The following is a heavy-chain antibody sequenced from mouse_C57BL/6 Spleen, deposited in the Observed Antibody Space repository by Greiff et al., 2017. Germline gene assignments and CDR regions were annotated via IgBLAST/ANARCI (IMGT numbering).Heavy chain of an antibody. CDR1: GFNIKDDY. V-gene: IGHV14-4*01. Sequence: EVQLQQSGAELVRPGASVKLSCTASGFNIKDDYMHWVKQRPEQGLEWIGWSDPENGDTEYASKFQGKATITANTSSNTAYLQLSSLTSEDTAVYYCTGTRGSDWYFDVWGTGTTVTVSS. CDR3: TGTRGSDWYFDV. J-gene: IGHJ1*03. CDR2: SDPENGDT.